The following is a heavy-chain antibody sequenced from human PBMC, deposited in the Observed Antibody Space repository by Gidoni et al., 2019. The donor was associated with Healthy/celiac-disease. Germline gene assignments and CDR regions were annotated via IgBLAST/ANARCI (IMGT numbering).Heavy chain of an antibody. J-gene: IGHJ5*02. CDR1: GVTFGSYA. CDR3: ANSDVAYSSSWYGIDP. V-gene: IGHV3-23*01. CDR2: VSGSGGST. D-gene: IGHD6-13*01. Sequence: EVQMLETGGGLVQPAGSLRVSCAASGVTFGSYARVCVGQAPGKGLAWFLAVSGSGGSTYYAASVKGRFTISRDTSKNTLYLQMTSLSAEDTAVYYCANSDVAYSSSWYGIDPWRQGTLVTVSS.